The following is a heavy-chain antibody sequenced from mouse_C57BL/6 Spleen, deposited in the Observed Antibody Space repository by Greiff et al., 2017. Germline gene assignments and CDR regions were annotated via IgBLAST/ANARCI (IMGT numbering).Heavy chain of an antibody. CDR1: GYTFTSYW. J-gene: IGHJ2*01. Sequence: QVQLQQPGAELVKPGASVKLSCKASGYTFTSYWMHWVKQRPGQGLEWIGMIHPNSGSTNYNEKFKSKDPLTVDKSSSTDYMQLSSLTSEDSAVYYCARDDYDRGYYLDYWGQGTTRTVSS. CDR2: IHPNSGST. V-gene: IGHV1-64*01. CDR3: ARDDYDRGYYLDY. D-gene: IGHD2-4*01.